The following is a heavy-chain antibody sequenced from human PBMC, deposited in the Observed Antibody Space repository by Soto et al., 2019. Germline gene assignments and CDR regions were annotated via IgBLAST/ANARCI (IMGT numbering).Heavy chain of an antibody. Sequence: QVQLVESGGGVVQPGRSLRLSCAASGFTFSSYGMHWVRQAPGKGLEWVAVISYDGSNKYYADSVKGRFTISRDNSKNTLYLQMNSLRAEDTAVYYCPKDPMDYWGQGTLVTVSS. CDR1: GFTFSSYG. V-gene: IGHV3-30*18. D-gene: IGHD2-2*01. J-gene: IGHJ4*02. CDR3: PKDPMDY. CDR2: ISYDGSNK.